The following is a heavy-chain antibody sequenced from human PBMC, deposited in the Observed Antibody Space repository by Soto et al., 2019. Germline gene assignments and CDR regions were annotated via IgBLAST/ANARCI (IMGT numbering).Heavy chain of an antibody. CDR3: ARTRGYSYGQNRGDAFDI. J-gene: IGHJ3*02. D-gene: IGHD5-18*01. Sequence: QVQLVESGGGVVQPGRSLRLSCSASGFTFSSYGMHWVRQAPGKGLEWVAVIWYDGSNKYYADSVKGRFTISRDNSKNTLYLQMNSLRAEDTAVYYCARTRGYSYGQNRGDAFDIWGQGTMVTVSS. V-gene: IGHV3-33*01. CDR1: GFTFSSYG. CDR2: IWYDGSNK.